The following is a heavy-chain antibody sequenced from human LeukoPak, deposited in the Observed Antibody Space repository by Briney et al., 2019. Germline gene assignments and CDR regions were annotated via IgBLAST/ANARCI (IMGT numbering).Heavy chain of an antibody. CDR1: GFIFGDYA. Sequence: GGSLRLSCAASGFIFGDYAMHWVRQAPGKGLEWVAAIAFDDTDRYYIDSVKGRFTISRDDSKNTLYLHMTSLRAEDTAVYYCARDDCSGGSCRIDYWGQGTLVTVSS. D-gene: IGHD2-15*01. CDR3: ARDDCSGGSCRIDY. J-gene: IGHJ4*02. CDR2: IAFDDTDR. V-gene: IGHV3-30*04.